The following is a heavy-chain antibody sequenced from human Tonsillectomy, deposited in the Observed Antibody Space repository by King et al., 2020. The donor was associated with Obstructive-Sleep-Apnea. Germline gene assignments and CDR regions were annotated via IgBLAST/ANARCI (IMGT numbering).Heavy chain of an antibody. CDR1: GFIFSSYG. D-gene: IGHD2-21*02. CDR3: ATREGYCGGDCYPYYAFDI. CDR2: ISYDGSYK. Sequence: VQLVESGGGVVQPGRSLRLSCAASGFIFSSYGIHWVRQAPGKGLEWVAVISYDGSYKYYADSVKGRFTISRDNSKNTLYLQMNSLRAEDTAVYYCATREGYCGGDCYPYYAFDIWGQGTMVTVSS. J-gene: IGHJ3*02. V-gene: IGHV3-30*03.